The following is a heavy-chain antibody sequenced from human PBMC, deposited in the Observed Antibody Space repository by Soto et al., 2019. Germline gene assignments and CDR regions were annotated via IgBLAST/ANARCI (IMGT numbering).Heavy chain of an antibody. J-gene: IGHJ4*02. CDR1: GYTLTELS. D-gene: IGHD1-1*01. V-gene: IGHV1-24*01. Sequence: ASVKVSCKVSGYTLTELSMHWVRQAPGKGLEWMGGFDPEDGETIYAQKFQGRVTMTEDTSTDTAYMKLSSLRSEDTAEYYCATPAENWNDGAFDYWGQGTLVTVSS. CDR2: FDPEDGET. CDR3: ATPAENWNDGAFDY.